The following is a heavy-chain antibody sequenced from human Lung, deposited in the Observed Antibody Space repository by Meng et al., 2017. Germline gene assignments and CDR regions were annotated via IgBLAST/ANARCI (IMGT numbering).Heavy chain of an antibody. J-gene: IGHJ5*01. Sequence: VHLQQSGPGLEKPSQTLSHTCAISGSSVSSNSADWNWIRQSPWRGLEWLGRTYYRSKWYNGYAVSVRSRITINPDTSKNQFSLQLNSVTPEDTAVYYCARSQQWLDSWGQGTLVTVSS. CDR1: GSSVSSNSAD. CDR2: TYYRSKWYN. CDR3: ARSQQWLDS. V-gene: IGHV6-1*02.